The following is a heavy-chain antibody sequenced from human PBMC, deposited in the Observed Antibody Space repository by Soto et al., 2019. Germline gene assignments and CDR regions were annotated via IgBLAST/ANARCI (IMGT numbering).Heavy chain of an antibody. Sequence: ASVKVSCKASGYTFTSYDINWLRQATGQGLEWMGWMNPNSGNTGYAQKFQGRVTMTRNTSISTAYMELSSLRSEDTAVYYCARGRLGRSKPHNDYWGQGTLVTVSS. CDR3: ARGRLGRSKPHNDY. D-gene: IGHD2-15*01. J-gene: IGHJ4*02. V-gene: IGHV1-8*01. CDR2: MNPNSGNT. CDR1: GYTFTSYD.